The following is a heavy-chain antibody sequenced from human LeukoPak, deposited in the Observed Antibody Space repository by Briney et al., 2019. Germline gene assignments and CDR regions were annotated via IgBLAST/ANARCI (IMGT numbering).Heavy chain of an antibody. J-gene: IGHJ6*03. CDR3: ARIQGSTSCYTGRCYYYYMDV. Sequence: ASVKVSCKASGYTFTGYYMHWVRQATGQGLEWMGWMNPNSGNTGYAQKFQGRVTMTRNTSISTAYMELSSLRSEDTAVYYCARIQGSTSCYTGRCYYYYMDVWGKGTTVTVSS. CDR2: MNPNSGNT. D-gene: IGHD2-2*02. V-gene: IGHV1-8*02. CDR1: GYTFTGYY.